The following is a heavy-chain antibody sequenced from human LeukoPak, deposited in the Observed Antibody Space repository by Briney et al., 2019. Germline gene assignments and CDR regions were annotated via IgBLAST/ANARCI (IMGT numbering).Heavy chain of an antibody. J-gene: IGHJ4*02. CDR3: ARDERLLSFLK. CDR1: GFTFSSYG. Sequence: GGSLRLSCAASGFTFSSYGMSWVRQAPGKGLEWVSGITGSGGSTYYADSVKGRFTISRDNSKNTLYLQMNSLRAEDTAIYYCARDERLLSFLKWGQGTLVTVSS. D-gene: IGHD3-3*01. CDR2: ITGSGGST. V-gene: IGHV3-23*01.